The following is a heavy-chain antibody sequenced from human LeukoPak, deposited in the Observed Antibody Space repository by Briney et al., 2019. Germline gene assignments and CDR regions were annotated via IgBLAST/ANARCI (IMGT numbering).Heavy chain of an antibody. CDR2: MNPNSGNT. J-gene: IGHJ5*02. D-gene: IGHD6-19*01. CDR3: ARSRTAYGSGLIKWLWFDP. Sequence: ASVKVSCKASRYTFTSDDINWVRQATGQGLEWMGWMNPNSGNTGYAQKFQGRVTITRNTFLSTAYMELSSLRSEDTAVYYCARSRTAYGSGLIKWLWFDPWGQGTLVTVSS. CDR1: RYTFTSDD. V-gene: IGHV1-8*03.